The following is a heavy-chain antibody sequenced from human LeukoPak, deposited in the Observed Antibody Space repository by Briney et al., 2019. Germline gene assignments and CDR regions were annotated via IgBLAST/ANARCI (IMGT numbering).Heavy chain of an antibody. CDR2: IYYSGST. Sequence: SSETLSLTCTVSGGSISSYYWSWIRQPPGKGLEWIGHIYYSGSTNYNPSLKSRVTISVDTSKNQFSLKLSSVTAADTAVYYCARSRDYGDYGTYGMDVWGQGTTVTVSS. D-gene: IGHD4-17*01. CDR3: ARSRDYGDYGTYGMDV. CDR1: GGSISSYY. V-gene: IGHV4-59*08. J-gene: IGHJ6*02.